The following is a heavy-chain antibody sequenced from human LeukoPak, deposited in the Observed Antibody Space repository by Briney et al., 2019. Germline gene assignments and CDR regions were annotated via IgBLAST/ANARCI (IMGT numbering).Heavy chain of an antibody. CDR3: AKSHPDCSGGSCYSRPLDY. Sequence: PGGSLRLSCAASGFTFSSYGMHWVRQAPGKGLEWVAVISYDGSNKYYADSVKGRSTISRDNSKNTLYLQMNSLRAEDTAVYYCAKSHPDCSGGSCYSRPLDYWGQGTLVTVSS. J-gene: IGHJ4*02. V-gene: IGHV3-30*18. CDR2: ISYDGSNK. CDR1: GFTFSSYG. D-gene: IGHD2-15*01.